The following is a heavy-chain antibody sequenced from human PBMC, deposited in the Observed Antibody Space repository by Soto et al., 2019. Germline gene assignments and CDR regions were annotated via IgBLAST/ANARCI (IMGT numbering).Heavy chain of an antibody. D-gene: IGHD2-15*01. CDR3: ARRGGGDAFHI. CDR1: GGSISSSSYY. Sequence: SETLSLTCTVSGGSISSSSYYWGWIRQPPGKGLEWIGSISYSGSTYYNPSLKSRVTISVDTSKNQFSLNLSSVIAADTAVYYCARRGGGDAFHIWRQGTMVP. V-gene: IGHV4-39*01. CDR2: ISYSGST. J-gene: IGHJ3*02.